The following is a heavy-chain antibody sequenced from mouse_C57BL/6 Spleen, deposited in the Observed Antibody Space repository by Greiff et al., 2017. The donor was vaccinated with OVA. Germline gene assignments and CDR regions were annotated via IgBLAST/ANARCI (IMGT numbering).Heavy chain of an antibody. CDR1: GYTFTSYW. Sequence: QVQLQQPGAELVKPGASVKMSCKASGYTFTSYWITWVKQRPGQGLEWIGDIYPGSGSTNYNEKFKSKATLTVDTSSSTAYMQLSSLTSEDSAVYYCERVCDYGGYAMDYWGQGTSVTVSS. CDR3: ERVCDYGGYAMDY. V-gene: IGHV1-55*01. D-gene: IGHD2-4*01. J-gene: IGHJ4*01. CDR2: IYPGSGST.